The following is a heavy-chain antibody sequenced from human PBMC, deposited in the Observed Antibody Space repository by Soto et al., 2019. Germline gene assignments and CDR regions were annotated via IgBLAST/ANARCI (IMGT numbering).Heavy chain of an antibody. J-gene: IGHJ4*02. CDR3: ARINSDWGALNNYPFEY. D-gene: IGHD2-21*01. Sequence: AGSLILSCASSVFIFSRSAMSWVRHSPGKWLEWVSSISSSSSYIYYADSVKGRFTISRDNAKNSLYLQMNSLRAEDTAVYYCARINSDWGALNNYPFEYWGQGALVSVSS. CDR2: ISSSSSYI. V-gene: IGHV3-21*01. CDR1: VFIFSRSA.